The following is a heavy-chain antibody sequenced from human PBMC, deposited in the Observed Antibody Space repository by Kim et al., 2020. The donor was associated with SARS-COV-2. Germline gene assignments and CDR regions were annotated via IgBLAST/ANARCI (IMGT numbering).Heavy chain of an antibody. J-gene: IGHJ5*02. CDR1: GGSMSSSY. V-gene: IGHV4-59*01. Sequence: SETLSLTCSVSGGSMSSSYWSWLRQPQGKGLEWIGYIYYSGSTNYNPSLKSRVTISVDTSKNQFSLRLSSVTAADTAVYYCARGTWLQSVYDRWGQGILVTVSS. CDR3: ARGTWLQSVYDR. D-gene: IGHD5-12*01. CDR2: IYYSGST.